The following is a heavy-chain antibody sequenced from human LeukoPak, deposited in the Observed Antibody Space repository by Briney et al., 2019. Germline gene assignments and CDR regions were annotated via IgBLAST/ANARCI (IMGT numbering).Heavy chain of an antibody. J-gene: IGHJ4*02. V-gene: IGHV3-15*01. CDR2: IKSKTDGGTT. Sequence: GGSLRLSCAASGFTFSNAWMSWVRQAPGKGLEWVGRIKSKTDGGTTDYAAPVKGRFTISRDDSKNTLYLQMNSLKTEDTAVYYCTTDLRLTGRYFDWISYFDYWGQGTLVTVSS. CDR1: GFTFSNAW. CDR3: TTDLRLTGRYFDWISYFDY. D-gene: IGHD3-9*01.